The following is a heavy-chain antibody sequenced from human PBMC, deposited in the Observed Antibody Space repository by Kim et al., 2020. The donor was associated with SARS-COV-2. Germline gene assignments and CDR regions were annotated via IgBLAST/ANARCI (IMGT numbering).Heavy chain of an antibody. CDR2: IGTAGDT. Sequence: GGSLRLSCAASGFTFSSYDMHWVRQATGKGLEWVSAIGTAGDTYYPGSVKGRFTISRENAKNSLYLQMNSLRAGDTAVYYCATNYYGSGSYYNIRVYFDYWDQGTLVTVSS. CDR1: GFTFSSYD. CDR3: ATNYYGSGSYYNIRVYFDY. V-gene: IGHV3-13*01. J-gene: IGHJ4*02. D-gene: IGHD3-10*01.